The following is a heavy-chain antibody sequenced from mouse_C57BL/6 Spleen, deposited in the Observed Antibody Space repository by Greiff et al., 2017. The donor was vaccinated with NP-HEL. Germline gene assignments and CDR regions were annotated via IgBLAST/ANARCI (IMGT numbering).Heavy chain of an antibody. CDR1: GYTFTSYW. V-gene: IGHV1-55*01. CDR2: IYPGSGST. D-gene: IGHD1-1*01. Sequence: QVQLQQPGAELVKPGASVKMSCKASGYTFTSYWITWVKQRPGQGLEWIGDIYPGSGSTNYNEKFKSKATLTVDTSSSTAYMQLSSLTSEDSAVYYCARRGITTVVEGFAYWGQGTLVTVSA. J-gene: IGHJ3*01. CDR3: ARRGITTVVEGFAY.